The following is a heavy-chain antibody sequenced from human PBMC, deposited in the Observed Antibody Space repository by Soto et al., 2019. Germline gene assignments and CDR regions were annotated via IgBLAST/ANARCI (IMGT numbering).Heavy chain of an antibody. Sequence: ASVKVSCKVSGYTLTELSMHWVRQAPGKGLEWMGGFDPEDGEAIYAQKFQGRVTMTEDTSTDTAYMELSSLRSEDTAVYYCATENYYDSSGYYLGFDYWGQGTLVTVSS. J-gene: IGHJ4*02. V-gene: IGHV1-24*01. CDR1: GYTLTELS. CDR3: ATENYYDSSGYYLGFDY. CDR2: FDPEDGEA. D-gene: IGHD3-22*01.